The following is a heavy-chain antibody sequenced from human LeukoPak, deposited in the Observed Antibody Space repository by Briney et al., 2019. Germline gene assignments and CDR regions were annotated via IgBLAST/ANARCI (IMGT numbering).Heavy chain of an antibody. CDR2: IWYDGSNK. CDR1: GFTFSSYA. D-gene: IGHD2-15*01. J-gene: IGHJ4*02. Sequence: GGSLRLSCAASGFTFSSYAMHWVRQAPGKGLEWVAVIWYDGSNKYYADSVKGRFTISRDNSKNTLYLQKNSLRAEDTAVYYCARVWGVVVAASPLDYWGQGTLVTVSS. V-gene: IGHV3-33*08. CDR3: ARVWGVVVAASPLDY.